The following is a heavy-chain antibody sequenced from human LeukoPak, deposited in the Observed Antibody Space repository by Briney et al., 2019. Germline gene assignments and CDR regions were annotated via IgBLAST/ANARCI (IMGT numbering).Heavy chain of an antibody. CDR3: ARVNYYYYYMDV. CDR1: GSSISSYY. CDR2: IYYSGST. Sequence: SETLSLTCSVSGSSISSYYWSWIRQPPGKGLEWIGYIYYSGSTNYNPSLKSRVTISVDTSKNQFSLKLSSVTAADTAVYYCARVNYYYYYMDVWGKGTTVTISS. V-gene: IGHV4-59*12. J-gene: IGHJ6*03.